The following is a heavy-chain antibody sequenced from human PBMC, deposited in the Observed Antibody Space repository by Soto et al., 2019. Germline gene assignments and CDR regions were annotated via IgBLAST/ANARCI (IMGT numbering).Heavy chain of an antibody. D-gene: IGHD3-22*01. CDR1: GGSMSEKY. CDR2: IYTSGST. Sequence: PSETLSLTCIVSGGSMSEKYWNWVRQPAGKALEWIGRIYTSGSTNYNPSLKSRVTMSVDTSKNQFSLKLCSVTAADTAVYYCARDYDSSGYYRYYFDYLCQGTLLTVSS. CDR3: ARDYDSSGYYRYYFDY. V-gene: IGHV4-4*07. J-gene: IGHJ4*02.